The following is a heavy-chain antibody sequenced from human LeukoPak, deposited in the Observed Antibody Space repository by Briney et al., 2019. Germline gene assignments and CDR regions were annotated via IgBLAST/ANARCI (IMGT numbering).Heavy chain of an antibody. J-gene: IGHJ6*03. D-gene: IGHD1-7*01. Sequence: GGSLRLSCAASGFTFSSYAMSWVRQAPGKGLEWVSAISGSGGSTYYADSVKGRFTISRDNSKNTLYLQMNSLRAEDTAVYYCAKDMGTGTSYYYYYMDVWGKGTTVTVSS. CDR1: GFTFSSYA. CDR3: AKDMGTGTSYYYYYMDV. V-gene: IGHV3-23*01. CDR2: ISGSGGST.